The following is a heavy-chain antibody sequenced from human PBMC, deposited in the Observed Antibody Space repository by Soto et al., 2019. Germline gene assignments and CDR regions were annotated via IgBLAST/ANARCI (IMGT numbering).Heavy chain of an antibody. V-gene: IGHV5-51*01. CDR3: ARSPSSSPYFDF. CDR1: GYTFSNFL. Sequence: GESLKISFQCSGYTFSNFLICWVRQLPVQGLEWMGIIYPGDRETRYSPSFLGKVTISAETSINTAYLQWSSLEASDSAFYFCARSPSSSPYFDFWGQGALVTVSS. CDR2: IYPGDRET. J-gene: IGHJ4*02. D-gene: IGHD6-13*01.